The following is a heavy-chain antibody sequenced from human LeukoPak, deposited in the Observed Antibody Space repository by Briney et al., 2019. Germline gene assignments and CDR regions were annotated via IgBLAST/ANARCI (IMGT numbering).Heavy chain of an antibody. J-gene: IGHJ4*02. CDR1: EYTFTAYY. D-gene: IGHD5-18*01. CDR2: IDPNNGRT. V-gene: IGHV1-2*02. CDR3: ARDRCGYALGCRGRDY. Sequence: ASVKVSCKASEYTFTAYYIHRVRQAPGQGLEWMGWIDPNNGRTNYAQKFQGRVTMTRDTSISTAYMDLSGLTSDDTAVYYCARDRCGYALGCRGRDYWGQGTQVTVSS.